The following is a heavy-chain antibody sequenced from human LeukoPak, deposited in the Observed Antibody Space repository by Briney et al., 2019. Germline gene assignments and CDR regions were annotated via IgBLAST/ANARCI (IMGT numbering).Heavy chain of an antibody. J-gene: IGHJ4*02. V-gene: IGHV4-38-2*02. Sequence: SETLSLTCTVSGYSISSSYYWGWIRQPPGKGLEWIGSIYHSGNTYYNPSLKSRVTISVDTSKNQFSLRLTSVTAADTAVYYCARFRGRSAYYLDYWGQGTLVTVSS. CDR2: IYHSGNT. D-gene: IGHD2-15*01. CDR1: GYSISSSYY. CDR3: ARFRGRSAYYLDY.